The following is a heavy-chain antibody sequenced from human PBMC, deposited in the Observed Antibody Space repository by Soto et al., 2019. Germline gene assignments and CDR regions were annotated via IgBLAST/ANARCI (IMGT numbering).Heavy chain of an antibody. Sequence: QLQLQESGLGLVKPSETLSLTCTVSGGSISSSSDYWGWIRQPPGKALEWIGSIYYSGSTYYNPSLKSRVTISVDTSKNQFSLKVSSVTAADTAIYYCARTLPDTNYYYYMDVWGKGTTVTVSS. J-gene: IGHJ6*03. CDR2: IYYSGST. V-gene: IGHV4-39*01. CDR3: ARTLPDTNYYYYMDV. D-gene: IGHD2-2*01. CDR1: GGSISSSSDY.